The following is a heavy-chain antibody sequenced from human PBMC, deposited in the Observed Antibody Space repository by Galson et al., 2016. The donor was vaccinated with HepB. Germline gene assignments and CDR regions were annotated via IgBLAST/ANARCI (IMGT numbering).Heavy chain of an antibody. CDR2: INPNSGST. J-gene: IGHJ6*02. D-gene: IGHD3-16*01. CDR3: APARGTALYGLDV. CDR1: GYTFTGLY. V-gene: IGHV1-2*02. Sequence: SVKVSCKASGYTFTGLYMHWVRQAPGQGLEWMGWINPNSGSTNYAQKFQDRVTMTSDTSISTAFMDLSRLRSDDTAVYYCAPARGTALYGLDVWGQGTTVTVSS.